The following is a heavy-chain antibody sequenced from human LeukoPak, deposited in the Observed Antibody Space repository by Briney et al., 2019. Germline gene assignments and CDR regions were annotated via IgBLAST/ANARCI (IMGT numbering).Heavy chain of an antibody. V-gene: IGHV3-21*01. CDR3: ARDTSTGLYDYDFRNGYFQH. CDR1: GFTFSSYS. D-gene: IGHD3-22*01. CDR2: ISSSSSYI. J-gene: IGHJ1*01. Sequence: PGGSLRLSCAASGFTFSSYSMNWVRQAPGKGLEWVSSISSSSSYIYYADSVKGRFTISRDNAKNSLYLQMNSLRAEDTAVYYCARDTSTGLYDYDFRNGYFQHWGQGTLVTVSS.